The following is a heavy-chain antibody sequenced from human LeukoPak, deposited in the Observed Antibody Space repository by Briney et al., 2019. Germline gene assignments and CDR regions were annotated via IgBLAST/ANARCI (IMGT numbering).Heavy chain of an antibody. D-gene: IGHD3-3*01. Sequence: PGGSLRLSCAASGFIFSNYSMNWVRQAPGKGLEWVSYISSSSSTIYYADSVKGRFTISRDNAKNSLYLQMNSLRAEDTAVYYCARDSPSTGFWSGLVSHWGQGTLVTVSS. J-gene: IGHJ4*02. V-gene: IGHV3-48*01. CDR1: GFIFSNYS. CDR3: ARDSPSTGFWSGLVSH. CDR2: ISSSSSTI.